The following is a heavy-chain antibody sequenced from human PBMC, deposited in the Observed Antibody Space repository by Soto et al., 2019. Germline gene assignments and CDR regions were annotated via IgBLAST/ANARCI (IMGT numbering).Heavy chain of an antibody. D-gene: IGHD2-2*01. CDR1: GFTFSSYW. V-gene: IGHV3-74*01. Sequence: EVQLVESGGGLVEPGGSLRLSCAASGFTFSSYWMHWVRQAPGKGLVWVSHINSDGSSTNHADRVKGRFTISRDNANNTLYLQMNNLSAEDTAVYYCARDRYCRSSTCYAHAFDIWGQGTMVTVSS. CDR2: INSDGSST. J-gene: IGHJ3*02. CDR3: ARDRYCRSSTCYAHAFDI.